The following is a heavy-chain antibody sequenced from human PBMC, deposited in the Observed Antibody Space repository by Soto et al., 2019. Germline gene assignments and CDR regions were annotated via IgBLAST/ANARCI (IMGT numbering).Heavy chain of an antibody. V-gene: IGHV6-1*01. CDR2: TGYTSKWYN. CDR3: ARGKYSAFDY. Sequence: QVQLQQSGPGLVKPSQTLSLTCAISGDSISTNNVAWNWIRQSPSGGLEWLGRTGYTSKWYNDYDVSVRSRITIHPDTSKNQFSLQLNSVTLDDTAVYYCARGKYSAFDYWGQGTLVTVSS. J-gene: IGHJ4*02. CDR1: GDSISTNNVA. D-gene: IGHD5-18*01.